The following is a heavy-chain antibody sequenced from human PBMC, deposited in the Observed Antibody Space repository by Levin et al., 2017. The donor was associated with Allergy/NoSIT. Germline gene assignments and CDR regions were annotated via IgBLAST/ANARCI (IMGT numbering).Heavy chain of an antibody. J-gene: IGHJ3*02. Sequence: GESLKISCAASGFTFSSYAMSWVRQAPGKGLEWVSAISGSGGSTYYADSVKGRFTISRDNSKNTLYLQMNSLRAEDTAVYYCAKEDATYDAFDIWGQGTMVTVSS. CDR2: ISGSGGST. V-gene: IGHV3-23*01. CDR3: AKEDATYDAFDI. CDR1: GFTFSSYA.